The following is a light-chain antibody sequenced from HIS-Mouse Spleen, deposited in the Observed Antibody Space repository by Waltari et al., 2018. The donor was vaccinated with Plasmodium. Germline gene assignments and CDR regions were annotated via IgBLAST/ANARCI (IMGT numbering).Light chain of an antibody. J-gene: IGLJ1*01. V-gene: IGLV2-8*01. Sequence: QYALTQPPSASGSPGQSVTISCTGTSSDVGGYNYVSWYQQHPGKAPKLMIYEVSKRPSGVPDRFSGSKSCNTASLTVSGLQAEDEADYYCSSYAGSNNYVFGTGTKVTVL. CDR2: EVS. CDR1: SSDVGGYNY. CDR3: SSYAGSNNYV.